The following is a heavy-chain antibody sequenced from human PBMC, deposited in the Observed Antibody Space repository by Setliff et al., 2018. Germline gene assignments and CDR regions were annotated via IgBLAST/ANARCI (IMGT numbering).Heavy chain of an antibody. D-gene: IGHD2-15*01. CDR3: ATSGFCSSGSCYSFDD. CDR1: GGSVDSKIYS. CDR2: INHSGTT. V-gene: IGHV4-39*02. Sequence: SETLSLTCAVSGGSVDSKIYSWGWIRQPPGKGLEWIGEINHSGTTNYNPSLRSRVTMSLDASKNRFSLNLTSVTAADTAVYFCATSGFCSSGSCYSFDDWGQGALVTVSS. J-gene: IGHJ4*02.